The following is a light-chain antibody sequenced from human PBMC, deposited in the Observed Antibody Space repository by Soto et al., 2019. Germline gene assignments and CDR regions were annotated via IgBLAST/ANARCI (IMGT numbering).Light chain of an antibody. Sequence: IVLTQSPGTLYLSPGETATLSCRASQSVGRRYLAWYQQRPGQAPRLLIYDTSERASDIPDRFSGSGSGTDFTLTISRLVPEDFAVYYCQYQGTFGGGTKVEIK. CDR2: DTS. J-gene: IGKJ4*01. CDR3: QYQGT. V-gene: IGKV3-20*01. CDR1: QSVGRRY.